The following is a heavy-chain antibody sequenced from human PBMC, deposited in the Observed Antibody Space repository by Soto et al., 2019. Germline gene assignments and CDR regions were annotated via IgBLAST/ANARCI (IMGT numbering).Heavy chain of an antibody. CDR3: AGLDVYSSGWYSRAFDI. J-gene: IGHJ3*02. D-gene: IGHD6-19*01. Sequence: GGSLRLSCAASGFTFSSYSMNWVRQAPGKGLEWVSSISSSSSYIYYADSVKGRFTISRDNAKNSLYLQMNSLRAEDTAVYYCAGLDVYSSGWYSRAFDIWGQGTMVTVSS. CDR1: GFTFSSYS. V-gene: IGHV3-21*01. CDR2: ISSSSSYI.